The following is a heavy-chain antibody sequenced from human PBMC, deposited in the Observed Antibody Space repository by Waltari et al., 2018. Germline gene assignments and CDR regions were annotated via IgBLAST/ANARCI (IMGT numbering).Heavy chain of an antibody. CDR1: GGSISSPY. D-gene: IGHD3-3*01. CDR2: IYYSGST. Sequence: QVQLQESGPGLVKPSETLSLTCTVSGGSISSPYWSWIRQPPGKGLEWIGYIYYSGSTNYNPSLKSRVTISVDTSKNQFSLKLSSVTAADTAVYYCARDPRGFWNKEGYMDVWGKGTTVTVSS. CDR3: ARDPRGFWNKEGYMDV. J-gene: IGHJ6*03. V-gene: IGHV4-59*11.